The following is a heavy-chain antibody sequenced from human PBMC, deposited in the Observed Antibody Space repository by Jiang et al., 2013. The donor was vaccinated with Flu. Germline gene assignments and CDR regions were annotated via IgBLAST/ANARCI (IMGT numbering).Heavy chain of an antibody. V-gene: IGHV5-51*01. J-gene: IGHJ5*02. D-gene: IGHD2-2*01. CDR1: GYTFADYW. Sequence: GAEVKKPGESLKISCKGSGYTFADYWIAWVRQMPGKGLEWMAIIFPLNYDIRYNPSFQGHVTISADKSISTAYLTWSSLKVSDTAMYYCARQMGYQLLSPWFDPWGQGTLVTVFS. CDR2: IFPLNYDI. CDR3: ARQMGYQLLSPWFDP.